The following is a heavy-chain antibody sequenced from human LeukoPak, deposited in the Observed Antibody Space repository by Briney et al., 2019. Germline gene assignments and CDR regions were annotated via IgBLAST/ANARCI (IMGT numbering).Heavy chain of an antibody. CDR1: GFTFSSYA. D-gene: IGHD5-12*01. J-gene: IGHJ4*02. V-gene: IGHV3-23*01. CDR2: ISGSGGST. CDR3: ASPPRTRGNSGPLDY. Sequence: GGSLRPSCAACGFTFSSYAMSWVRQAPGKGREWVSAISGSGGSTYYEDSVKGRFTISRDNSKNTLYLQMNSLRAADTAVYSCASPPRTRGNSGPLDYWGQRTLVTVAS.